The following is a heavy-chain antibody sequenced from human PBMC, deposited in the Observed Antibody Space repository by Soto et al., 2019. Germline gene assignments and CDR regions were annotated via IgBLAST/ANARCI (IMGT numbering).Heavy chain of an antibody. CDR2: IYYDGST. V-gene: IGHV4-39*07. CDR3: ARAWGGNVFDY. CDR1: GGSISSGTFY. D-gene: IGHD3-16*01. Sequence: SETLSLTCTVSGGSISSGTFYWGWIRQPPGKGLESIANIYYDGSTNYNPSLKSRVTISVDTSENQFSLKLSSVTAADTAVYYCARAWGGNVFDYWGQGTLVTVSS. J-gene: IGHJ4*02.